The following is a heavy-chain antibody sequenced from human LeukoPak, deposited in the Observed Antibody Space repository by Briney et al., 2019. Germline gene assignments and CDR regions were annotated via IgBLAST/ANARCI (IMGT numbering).Heavy chain of an antibody. CDR1: GYTFTTLD. V-gene: IGHV1-8*03. D-gene: IGHD2-15*01. J-gene: IGHJ5*02. Sequence: ASVKVSCKASGYTFTTLDINWVRQATGQGLEWMGWINPKSGYTGYAQKFQGRVTITRDTSISTAYMELSSLRSEDTAVYYCAREVVVAATWFDPWGQGTLVTVSS. CDR2: INPKSGYT. CDR3: AREVVVAATWFDP.